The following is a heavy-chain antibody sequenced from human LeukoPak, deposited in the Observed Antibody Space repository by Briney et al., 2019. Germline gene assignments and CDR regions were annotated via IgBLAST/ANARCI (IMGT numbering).Heavy chain of an antibody. CDR2: ISYDGSNK. J-gene: IGHJ4*02. CDR1: GFTFSSYG. CDR3: AKGGYSGSYYAHDYFDY. D-gene: IGHD1-26*01. Sequence: PRRSLRLSCAASGFTFSSYGKHWVRQAPGKGLEWVAVISYDGSNKYNADSVKGRFTISRDNSKDTMYLQMNSLRGEGTVVYYCAKGGYSGSYYAHDYFDYWGQGTLVTVPS. V-gene: IGHV3-30*18.